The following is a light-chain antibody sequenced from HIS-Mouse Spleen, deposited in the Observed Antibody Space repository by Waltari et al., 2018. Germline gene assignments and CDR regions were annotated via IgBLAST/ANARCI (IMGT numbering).Light chain of an antibody. CDR3: RQQNSYPLT. CDR1: QGISNY. J-gene: IGKJ4*01. Sequence: DIQMTQSPSAISPSVGDRVTTTSRASQGISNYLARFQQKPGKVPTRLIYAASSLQSRVPSRFSSSGSATEFTLTIISLQPEDFATYYCRQQNSYPLTFGGGTKVEIK. V-gene: IGKV1-17*03. CDR2: AAS.